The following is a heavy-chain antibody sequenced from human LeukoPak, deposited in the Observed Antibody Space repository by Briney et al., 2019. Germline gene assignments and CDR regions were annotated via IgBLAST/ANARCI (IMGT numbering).Heavy chain of an antibody. J-gene: IGHJ6*02. V-gene: IGHV1-18*01. Sequence: ASVKVSCKASGYTFTSYGISWVRQAPGQGLEWMGWISAYNGNTNYAQKLQGRVTMTTDTSTSTAYMELRSLRSDDTAVYYRARAYYDSSGYPNPFPYYGMDVWGQGTTVTVSS. CDR2: ISAYNGNT. CDR1: GYTFTSYG. CDR3: ARAYYDSSGYPNPFPYYGMDV. D-gene: IGHD3-22*01.